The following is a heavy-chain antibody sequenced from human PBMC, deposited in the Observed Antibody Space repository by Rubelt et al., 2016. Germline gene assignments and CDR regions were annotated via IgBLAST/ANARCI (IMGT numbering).Heavy chain of an antibody. CDR2: IRSKANSFAT. CDR1: GFTFTKAW. D-gene: IGHD3-22*01. CDR3: TRRDGGNTMIVEL. V-gene: IGHV3-73*01. Sequence: VESGGGLVKPGGSLRLSCAASGFTFTKAWMNWVRQAPGKGLEWVGRIRSKANSFATTYAASVKGRFTISRDDSKNTAYLQMNSLETEDTAVYYCTRRDGGNTMIVELWGQGTMVTVSS. J-gene: IGHJ3*01.